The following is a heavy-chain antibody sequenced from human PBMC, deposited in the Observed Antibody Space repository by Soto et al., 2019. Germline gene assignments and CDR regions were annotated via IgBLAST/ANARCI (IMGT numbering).Heavy chain of an antibody. CDR3: ARGGSSSDNCMDV. V-gene: IGHV3-48*02. D-gene: IGHD6-6*01. CDR1: GFSFSTYS. CDR2: ISSRSYTI. J-gene: IGHJ6*02. Sequence: EVQLVESGVGLVQPGGSLRLSCAASGFSFSTYSMNWVRQAPGKGLEWVSYISSRSYTIYYVDSVKGRFTISRDNAKNSLYLQMNSLRDEDTAVYYCARGGSSSDNCMDVWGQGTTVTVSS.